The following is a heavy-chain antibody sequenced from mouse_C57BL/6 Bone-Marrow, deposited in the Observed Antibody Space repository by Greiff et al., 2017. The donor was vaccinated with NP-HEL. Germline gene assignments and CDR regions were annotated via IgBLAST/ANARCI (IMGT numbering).Heavy chain of an antibody. CDR2: IEPNSGGT. J-gene: IGHJ2*01. D-gene: IGHD1-1*01. V-gene: IGHV1-72*01. CDR1: GYTFTSYL. CDR3: ARYYYGISSFDY. Sequence: VQLQQPGAELVKPGASVKLSCKASGYTFTSYLMHWVKQRHGRGLEWIGRIEPNSGGTTYNEKFKSKATLTVDQPSSTAYMQLNSLTSEDSAVYYCARYYYGISSFDYWGQGTTLTVSS.